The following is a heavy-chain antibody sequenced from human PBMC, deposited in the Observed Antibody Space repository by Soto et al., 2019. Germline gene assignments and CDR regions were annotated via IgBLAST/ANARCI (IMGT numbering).Heavy chain of an antibody. CDR3: TRSGTYYYDSSGYSPYYYYGMDV. CDR2: IRSKANSYAT. J-gene: IGHJ6*02. D-gene: IGHD3-22*01. V-gene: IGHV3-73*01. Sequence: GGSLRLSCAASGFTFSGSAMHWVRQASGKGLEWVGRIRSKANSYATAYAASVKGRLTVSRDDSKNTAYLQMNSLKTEDTAVYYCTRSGTYYYDSSGYSPYYYYGMDVWGQGTTVTVSS. CDR1: GFTFSGSA.